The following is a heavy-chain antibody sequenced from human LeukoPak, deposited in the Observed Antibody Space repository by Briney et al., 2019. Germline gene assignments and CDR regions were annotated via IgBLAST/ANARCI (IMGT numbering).Heavy chain of an antibody. J-gene: IGHJ5*02. CDR2: INHSGST. Sequence: SETLSLTCAVYGGSFSGYYWSWIRQPPGKGLEWIGEINHSGSTNYNPSLKSRVTISVDTSKNQFSLKLSSVTAADTAVYYCASRHARVVPPFGPWGQGTLVTVSS. V-gene: IGHV4-34*01. D-gene: IGHD2-2*01. CDR1: GGSFSGYY. CDR3: ASRHARVVPPFGP.